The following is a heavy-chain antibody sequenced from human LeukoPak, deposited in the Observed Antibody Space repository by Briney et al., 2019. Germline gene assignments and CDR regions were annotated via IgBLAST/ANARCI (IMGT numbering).Heavy chain of an antibody. V-gene: IGHV1-18*04. Sequence: ASVKVSCKASGYTFTGYYMHWVRQAPGQGLEWMGWISTYNGDVNYVQNLQGRVTMTTDTSTSTAYMELMSLRSDDTAVYYCLRDAQRPRLTPDYWGQGTLVTVSS. CDR3: LRDAQRPRLTPDY. CDR2: ISTYNGDV. J-gene: IGHJ4*02. CDR1: GYTFTGYY. D-gene: IGHD6-25*01.